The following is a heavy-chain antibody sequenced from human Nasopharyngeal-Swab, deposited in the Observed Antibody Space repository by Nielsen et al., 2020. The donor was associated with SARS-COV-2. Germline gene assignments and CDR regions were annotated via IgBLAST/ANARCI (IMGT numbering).Heavy chain of an antibody. J-gene: IGHJ4*02. D-gene: IGHD2-2*01. CDR3: ARVFCSTTSCYSFDY. V-gene: IGHV4-59*01. Sequence: SETLSLTCTVSGGSIRSYYWSWIRQPPGKGLEWIGYIYDGGRTNYNPSLKSRVTISVDTSKNQFSLKLSSVTAADTAVYYCARVFCSTTSCYSFDYWGQGTLVTVSS. CDR1: GGSIRSYY. CDR2: IYDGGRT.